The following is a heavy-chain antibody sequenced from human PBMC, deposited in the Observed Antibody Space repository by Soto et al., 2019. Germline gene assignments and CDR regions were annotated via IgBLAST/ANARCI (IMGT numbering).Heavy chain of an antibody. J-gene: IGHJ6*02. Sequence: PGGSLRLSCAASGFTFSSYGMHWVRQAPGKGLEWVAVISYDGSNKYYADSVKGRFTISRDNSKNTLYLQMNSLRAEDTAVYYCAKGTSPTDYGENLIGYYGMDVWGQGTTVTVSS. CDR1: GFTFSSYG. CDR3: AKGTSPTDYGENLIGYYGMDV. D-gene: IGHD4-17*01. V-gene: IGHV3-30*18. CDR2: ISYDGSNK.